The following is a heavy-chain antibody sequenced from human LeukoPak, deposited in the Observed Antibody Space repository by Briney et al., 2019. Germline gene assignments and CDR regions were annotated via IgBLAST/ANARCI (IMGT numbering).Heavy chain of an antibody. CDR1: GYTFTSYG. J-gene: IGHJ4*02. CDR2: ISAYNGNT. D-gene: IGHD2-2*01. V-gene: IGHV1-18*01. CDR3: ARGYCSSTSCSRFAY. Sequence: GASVKVSCKASGYTFTSYGISWVRQAPGQGLEWMGWISAYNGNTNYAQKLQGRVTMTTDTSTSTAYMELRSLGSDDTAVYYCARGYCSSTSCSRFAYWGQGTLVTVSS.